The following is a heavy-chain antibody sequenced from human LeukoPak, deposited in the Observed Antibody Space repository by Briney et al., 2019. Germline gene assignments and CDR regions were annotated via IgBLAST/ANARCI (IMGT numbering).Heavy chain of an antibody. CDR3: ARDSGSCRSIICNHFDN. CDR1: GFIFSSYE. CDR2: ISTRDTTT. V-gene: IGHV3-48*03. J-gene: IGHJ4*02. Sequence: PGGSLRLSCAASGFIFSSYEMNWVRQAPGKGLEWVSYISTRDTTTYYADSVKGRFTISRDNAKNSLYLQMNSLRAEDTAVYYCARDSGSCRSIICNHFDNWGQGTLVTVSS. D-gene: IGHD2-2*01.